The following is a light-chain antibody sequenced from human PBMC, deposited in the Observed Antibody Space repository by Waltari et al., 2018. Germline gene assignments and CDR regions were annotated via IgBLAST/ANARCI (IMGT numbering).Light chain of an antibody. J-gene: IGKJ1*01. CDR3: QQYETFWT. CDR2: KAS. CDR1: QSIRSW. Sequence: DIQVTQSPSTLSASVGDRVTITCRASQSIRSWLAWCQHKPGKAPKLLIYKASTLNSGVPSRFSGSGSETEFTLTISSLQPDDFATYYCQQYETFWTFGQGTKVEI. V-gene: IGKV1-5*03.